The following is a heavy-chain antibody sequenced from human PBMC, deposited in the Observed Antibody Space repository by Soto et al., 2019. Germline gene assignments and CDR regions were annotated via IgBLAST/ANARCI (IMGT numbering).Heavy chain of an antibody. Sequence: GGSLRLSCVVSGFSLEEYGMSWVRQAPGKGPEWVAVIWHDGSKKYYADSVKGRFTISRDNSKITLYLHMSSLRVEDTAVYYCTRDSPEPDYNSGWYMGYWGQGTLVTVSS. CDR3: TRDSPEPDYNSGWYMGY. CDR2: IWHDGSKK. J-gene: IGHJ4*02. CDR1: GFSLEEYG. D-gene: IGHD6-19*01. V-gene: IGHV3-33*08.